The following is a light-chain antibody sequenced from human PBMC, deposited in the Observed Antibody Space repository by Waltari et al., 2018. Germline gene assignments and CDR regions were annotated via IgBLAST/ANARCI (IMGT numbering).Light chain of an antibody. CDR2: KVS. V-gene: IGKV2-30*02. CDR3: MQGTHWPYT. Sequence: DVVMTQSPLSLPVTLGQPASISCKSSQSLVHSDGNTYLQWFQQRPAQSPRRLIYKVSYRDSGVPDRFSGSGSGTDCTLKISRVEAEDVGVYYCMQGTHWPYTFGQGTKLDIK. J-gene: IGKJ2*01. CDR1: QSLVHSDGNTY.